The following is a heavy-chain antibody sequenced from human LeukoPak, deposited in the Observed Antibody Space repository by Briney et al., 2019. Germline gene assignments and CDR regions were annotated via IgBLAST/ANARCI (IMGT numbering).Heavy chain of an antibody. CDR2: IGSSSNYI. CDR3: ASGFSSSPYFDY. V-gene: IGHV3-21*01. J-gene: IGHJ4*02. CDR1: GFTFSSYS. Sequence: GGSLRLSCVASGFTFSSYSMNWVRQAPGKGLEWVSCIGSSSNYIYYGDSVKGRFTISRDNAKNSLYLQMNSLRAEDTAVYYCASGFSSSPYFDYWGQGTLVTVSS. D-gene: IGHD6-6*01.